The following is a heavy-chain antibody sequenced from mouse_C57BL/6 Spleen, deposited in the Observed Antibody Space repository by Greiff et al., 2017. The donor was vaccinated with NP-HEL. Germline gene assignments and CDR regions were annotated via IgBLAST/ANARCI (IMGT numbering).Heavy chain of an antibody. CDR2: IDPSDSYT. CDR3: AREQIYDGYYQHLDY. D-gene: IGHD2-3*01. CDR1: GYTFTSYW. V-gene: IGHV1-59*01. Sequence: QVQLQQPGAELVRPGTSVKLSCKASGYTFTSYWMHWVKQRPGQGLEWIGVIDPSDSYTNYNQKFKGKATLTVDTSSSTAYMQLSSLTSEDSAVYYCAREQIYDGYYQHLDYWGQGTTLTVSS. J-gene: IGHJ2*01.